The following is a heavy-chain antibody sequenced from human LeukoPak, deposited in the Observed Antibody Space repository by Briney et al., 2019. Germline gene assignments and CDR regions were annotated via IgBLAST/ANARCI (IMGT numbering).Heavy chain of an antibody. CDR3: AKDHSGYDLEYAFDI. D-gene: IGHD5-12*01. V-gene: IGHV3-30*18. CDR2: ISYDGSNK. Sequence: PGGSLRLSCAASGFTFSSYGMHWVRQAPGKGLEWVAVISYDGSNKYYADSVKGRFTISRDNSKNTLYLQMNSLRAEDTAVYYCAKDHSGYDLEYAFDIWGQGTMVTVSS. J-gene: IGHJ3*02. CDR1: GFTFSSYG.